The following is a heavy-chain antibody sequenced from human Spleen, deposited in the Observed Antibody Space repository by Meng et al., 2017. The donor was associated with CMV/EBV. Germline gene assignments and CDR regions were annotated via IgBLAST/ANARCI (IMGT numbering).Heavy chain of an antibody. CDR2: IDPKSGDT. CDR1: GYTFTDYY. Sequence: ASVKVSCKGSGYTFTDYYIHWVRQAPGQGLEWMAWIDPKSGDTKYAQKFQGRVTLSRDTSFSATYMELSRLRSDDTAVYYCARGASGYDWTPEYWGQGTLVTVSS. V-gene: IGHV1-2*02. J-gene: IGHJ4*02. CDR3: ARGASGYDWTPEY. D-gene: IGHD5-12*01.